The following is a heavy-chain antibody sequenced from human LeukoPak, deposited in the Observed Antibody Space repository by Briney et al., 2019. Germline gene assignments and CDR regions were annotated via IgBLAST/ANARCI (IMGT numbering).Heavy chain of an antibody. CDR1: GYTSTNYG. J-gene: IGHJ4*02. CDR3: ARDPLTYYYDSSGYYLDY. Sequence: ASVKVSCKASGYTSTNYGISWVRQAPGQGLEWMGWISAYNGNTNYAQKLQGRVTMTTDTSTNTAYMELRSLRSDDTAVYYCARDPLTYYYDSSGYYLDYWGQGTLVTVSS. CDR2: ISAYNGNT. D-gene: IGHD3-22*01. V-gene: IGHV1-18*01.